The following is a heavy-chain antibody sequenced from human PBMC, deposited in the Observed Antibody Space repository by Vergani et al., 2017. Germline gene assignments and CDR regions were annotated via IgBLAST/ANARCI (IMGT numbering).Heavy chain of an antibody. D-gene: IGHD6-6*01. J-gene: IGHJ4*02. CDR1: GGSFSGYY. V-gene: IGHV4-34*01. CDR2: INHSGST. Sequence: QVQLQQWGAGLLKPSETLSLTCAVYGGSFSGYYWSWIRQPPGKGLEWIGEINHSGSTNYNPSLKSRVTISADTSKNQFSLKLSSVTAADTAVYYCARGLGRGGAARPLGYWGQGTLVTVSS. CDR3: ARGLGRGGAARPLGY.